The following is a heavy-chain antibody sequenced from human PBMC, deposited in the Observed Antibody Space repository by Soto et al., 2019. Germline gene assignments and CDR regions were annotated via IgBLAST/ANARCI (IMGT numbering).Heavy chain of an antibody. Sequence: ASVKVSCKTSGYTFTSYGISWVRQAPGQGLEWMGWISAYNGNTNYAQKLQGRVTMTTDTSTSTAYMELRSLRSDDTAVYYCATDPYYDFWSGYYRHIPGLENWGQGTLVTVSS. CDR2: ISAYNGNT. V-gene: IGHV1-18*01. CDR3: ATDPYYDFWSGYYRHIPGLEN. D-gene: IGHD3-3*01. CDR1: GYTFTSYG. J-gene: IGHJ4*02.